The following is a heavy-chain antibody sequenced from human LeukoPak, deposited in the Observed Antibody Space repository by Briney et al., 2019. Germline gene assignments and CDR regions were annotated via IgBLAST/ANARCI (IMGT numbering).Heavy chain of an antibody. CDR1: GGTFSSYA. D-gene: IGHD1-26*01. CDR2: IIPIFGTA. CDR3: ASRVGATWARDAFDI. Sequence: GASVKVSCKASGGTFSSYAISWVRQAPGQGLEWMGGIIPIFGTANYAQKFQGRVTITTDESTSTAYMELSSLRSEDTAVYYCASRVGATWARDAFDIWGQGTMVTVSS. J-gene: IGHJ3*02. V-gene: IGHV1-69*05.